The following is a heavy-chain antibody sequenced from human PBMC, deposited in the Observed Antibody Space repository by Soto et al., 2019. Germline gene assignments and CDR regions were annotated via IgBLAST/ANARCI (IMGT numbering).Heavy chain of an antibody. CDR2: IVPIVDTS. D-gene: IGHD5-12*01. CDR3: VRVVAIPGYPDN. J-gene: IGHJ4*02. CDR1: GGTFSSYA. V-gene: IGHV1-69*12. Sequence: QVQLVQSGAEVRQPASSVKVSCKTSGGTFSSYAISWVRQAPGQGLEWMGGIVPIVDTSTYAQKFQGRVTITAYESPSTVSMELSRLRSDDTAVYYCVRVVAIPGYPDNWGQGTLGTVSS.